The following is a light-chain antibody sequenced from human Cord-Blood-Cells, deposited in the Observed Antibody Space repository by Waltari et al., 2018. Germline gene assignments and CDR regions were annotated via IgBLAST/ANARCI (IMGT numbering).Light chain of an antibody. V-gene: IGKV1-33*01. CDR2: DES. Sequence: IQMTQSPSSLSASVGDRVTITCQESQDISHYLNWDQHKPGKAPKLLIYDESNLETGVPSRFSGSGSGTDFTFTISSLQPEDIATYYCQQYDNLPLTFGGGTKVEIK. CDR3: QQYDNLPLT. J-gene: IGKJ4*01. CDR1: QDISHY.